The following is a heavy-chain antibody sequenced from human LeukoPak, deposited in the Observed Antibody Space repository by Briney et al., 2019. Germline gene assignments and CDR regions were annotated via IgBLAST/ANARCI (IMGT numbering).Heavy chain of an antibody. J-gene: IGHJ4*02. CDR3: ARDLDY. V-gene: IGHV4-34*01. CDR1: GGSFSDYY. Sequence: SETLSLTCAVYGGSFSDYYWSWIRQPPGKGLEWIGEINHSGSTNYNPSLKSRVTISVDTSKNQFSLKLSSVTAADTAVYYCARDLDYWGQGTLVTVSS. CDR2: INHSGST.